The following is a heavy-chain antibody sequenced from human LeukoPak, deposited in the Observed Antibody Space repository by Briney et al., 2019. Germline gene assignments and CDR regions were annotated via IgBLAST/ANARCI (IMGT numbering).Heavy chain of an antibody. J-gene: IGHJ4*02. Sequence: GGSLRLSCAASGFTFDDYGMRWVRQAPGKGLEWVSGINGNGGSTSYADSVKGRFTISRDNAKNSLYLQMNSLRAEDTALYHCARLLRYCSGGSCYSGGGDYWGQGTLVTVSS. D-gene: IGHD2-15*01. CDR3: ARLLRYCSGGSCYSGGGDY. CDR2: INGNGGST. V-gene: IGHV3-20*01. CDR1: GFTFDDYG.